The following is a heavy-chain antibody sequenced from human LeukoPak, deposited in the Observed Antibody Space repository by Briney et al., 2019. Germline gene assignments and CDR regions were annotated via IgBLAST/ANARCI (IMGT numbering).Heavy chain of an antibody. Sequence: ASVKVSCKASGYTFTGYYMHWVRQAPGQGLEWMGWINPNSGGTNYAQKFQGRVTMTRDTSISTAYMELSRLRSDDTAVYYCARVFAYYYDSSGYTSFDYWGQGTLVTVSS. CDR1: GYTFTGYY. V-gene: IGHV1-2*02. J-gene: IGHJ4*02. CDR3: ARVFAYYYDSSGYTSFDY. CDR2: INPNSGGT. D-gene: IGHD3-22*01.